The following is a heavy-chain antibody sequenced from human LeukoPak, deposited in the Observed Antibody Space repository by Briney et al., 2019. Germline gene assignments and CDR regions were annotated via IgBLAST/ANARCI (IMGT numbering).Heavy chain of an antibody. CDR3: AREDGLAFDS. CDR2: MHYSGTT. CDR1: GGSISSRTYY. J-gene: IGHJ4*02. D-gene: IGHD3/OR15-3a*01. Sequence: SETLSLTCTVSGGSISSRTYYWGWIRQPPGKGLEWIGSMHYSGTTYYNPSLKSRVTTSVDTSKNQFSLRLSSVTAADTAVYYCAREDGLAFDSWGQGTLVTVSS. V-gene: IGHV4-39*07.